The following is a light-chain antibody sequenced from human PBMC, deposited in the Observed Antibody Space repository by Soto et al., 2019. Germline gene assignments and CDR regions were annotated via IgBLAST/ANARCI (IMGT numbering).Light chain of an antibody. J-gene: IGKJ1*01. CDR1: QSISDY. CDR2: DAS. Sequence: DIQMTQSPSTLSASVGDRVIITCRASQSISDYLAWYQQKPGKASKLLIYDASNLESGVPSTFSGSGSGTEFTLTISSLQPDDFATYYCQQYYTYWHMFGQGTKVDIK. V-gene: IGKV1-5*01. CDR3: QQYYTYWHM.